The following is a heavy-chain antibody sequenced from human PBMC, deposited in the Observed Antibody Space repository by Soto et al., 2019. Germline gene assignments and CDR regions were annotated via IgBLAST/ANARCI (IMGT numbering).Heavy chain of an antibody. CDR1: GYTFISYG. Sequence: GASVKVSFKASGYTFISYGISWLRQAPGQGLEWMGWISANNGNTNYAQKFQGRVTMTTDTSTSTANMELRSLRSDDTAVYYCARVIDYGDHYYYGMDVWGQGTTVTVSS. CDR2: ISANNGNT. J-gene: IGHJ6*02. CDR3: ARVIDYGDHYYYGMDV. D-gene: IGHD4-17*01. V-gene: IGHV1-18*01.